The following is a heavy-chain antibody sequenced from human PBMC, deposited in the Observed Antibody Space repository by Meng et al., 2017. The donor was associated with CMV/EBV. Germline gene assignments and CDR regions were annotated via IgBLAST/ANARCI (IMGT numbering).Heavy chain of an antibody. Sequence: SVKVSCKASGGIFISYAISRVRQAPGQGLDWMGGIIPILGIANYAQKFQGRVTITADKSTSTAYMELSSLRSEDTAVYYCARGGYCSSTSCRDYYYYGMDVWGQGTTVTVSS. CDR1: GGIFISYA. V-gene: IGHV1-69*10. CDR3: ARGGYCSSTSCRDYYYYGMDV. D-gene: IGHD2-2*01. CDR2: IIPILGIA. J-gene: IGHJ6*02.